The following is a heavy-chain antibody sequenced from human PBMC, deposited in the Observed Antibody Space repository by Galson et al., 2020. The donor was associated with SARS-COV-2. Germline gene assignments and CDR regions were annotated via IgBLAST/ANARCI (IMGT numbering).Heavy chain of an antibody. CDR1: GGSISSSSYY. J-gene: IGHJ6*03. V-gene: IGHV4-39*07. CDR3: ATLVPPTVNTNYYYYMDV. Sequence: SETLSLTCTVSGGSISSSSYYWGWIRQPPGKGLEWIGSIYYSGSTYYNPSLKSRVTISVDTSKNQFSLKLSSVTAADTAVYYCATLVPPTVNTNYYYYMDVWGKGTTVTVSS. D-gene: IGHD4-17*01. CDR2: IYYSGST.